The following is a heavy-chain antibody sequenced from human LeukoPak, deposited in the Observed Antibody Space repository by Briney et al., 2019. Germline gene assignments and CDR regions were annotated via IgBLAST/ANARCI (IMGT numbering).Heavy chain of an antibody. CDR2: ISYDGSNK. Sequence: GGSLRLSCAASGFTFSSYGMHWVRQAPGKGLEWVAVISYDGSNKYYADSVKGRFTISRDNSKNTLYLQMNSLRAEDTAVYYRAKSPFLEGPDYSGQGTLVTVSS. V-gene: IGHV3-30*18. CDR1: GFTFSSYG. J-gene: IGHJ4*02. CDR3: AKSPFLEGPDY.